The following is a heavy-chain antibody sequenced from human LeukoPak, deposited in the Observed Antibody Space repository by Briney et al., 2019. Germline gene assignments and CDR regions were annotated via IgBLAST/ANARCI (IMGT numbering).Heavy chain of an antibody. CDR1: GGSISSYY. CDR2: IYYSGST. V-gene: IGHV4-59*12. D-gene: IGHD2-21*02. Sequence: SGTLSLTCTVSGGSISSYYWSWIRQPPGKGLEWIGYIYYSGSTNYNPSLKSRVTMSVDTSKNQFSLKLSSVTAADTAVYYCARVVVTAGPYFDYWGQGTLVTVSS. CDR3: ARVVVTAGPYFDY. J-gene: IGHJ4*02.